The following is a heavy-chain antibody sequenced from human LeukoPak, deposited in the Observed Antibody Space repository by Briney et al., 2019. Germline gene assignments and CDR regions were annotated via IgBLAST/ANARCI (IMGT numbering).Heavy chain of an antibody. CDR2: ISSTSSTI. CDR1: GFTFSTYS. D-gene: IGHD6-13*01. Sequence: SGGSLRLSCAASGFTFSTYSMNWVRQAPGKGLEWVSYISSTSSTIYYADSVRVRFTISRDNAMNPLYLQMNSLRAEDTAVYYCARAGIAAAGSVPYYYYYGMDVWGQGTTVTVSS. CDR3: ARAGIAAAGSVPYYYYYGMDV. J-gene: IGHJ6*02. V-gene: IGHV3-48*01.